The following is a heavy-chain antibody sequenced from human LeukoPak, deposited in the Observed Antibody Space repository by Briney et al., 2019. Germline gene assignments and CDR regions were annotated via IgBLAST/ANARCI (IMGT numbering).Heavy chain of an antibody. CDR1: GFTFSSYS. D-gene: IGHD5-12*01. J-gene: IGHJ6*02. Sequence: GGSLRLSCAASGFTFSSYSMNWVRQAPGKGLGWVSSISSSSSYINYADSVKGRFTISRDNAKNSLYLQMNSLRAEDTAVYYCARVYGGGYESKEYGMDVWGQGTTVTVSS. CDR2: ISSSSSYI. CDR3: ARVYGGGYESKEYGMDV. V-gene: IGHV3-21*01.